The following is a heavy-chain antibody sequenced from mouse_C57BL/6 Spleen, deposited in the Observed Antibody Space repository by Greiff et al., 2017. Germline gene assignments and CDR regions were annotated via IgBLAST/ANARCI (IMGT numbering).Heavy chain of an antibody. CDR1: GYTFTSYW. J-gene: IGHJ2*01. D-gene: IGHD2-1*01. CDR3: ARRHGNNYFDY. V-gene: IGHV1-59*01. CDR2: IDPSDSYT. Sequence: QVQLQQPGAELVRPGTSVKLSCKASGYTFTSYWMHWVKQRPGQGLEWIGVIDPSDSYTNYNQKFKGKATLTVDTSSSTAYMQLSSLTSEDSAVYYCARRHGNNYFDYWGKGTTLTVSS.